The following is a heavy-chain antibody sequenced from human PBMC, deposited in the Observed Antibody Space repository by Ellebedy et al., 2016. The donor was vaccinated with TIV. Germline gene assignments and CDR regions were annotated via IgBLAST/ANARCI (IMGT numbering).Heavy chain of an antibody. CDR1: GFPFTAYW. CDR3: ARDRTSLDGVPYNDY. V-gene: IGHV3-74*01. J-gene: IGHJ4*02. CDR2: INPDGSRR. Sequence: PGGSLRLSCAASGFPFTAYWLHWVRQAPGKGLVWVSRINPDGSRRDYADSVKGRFTISRDSARNTLYLQMDSLRADDTAVYYCARDRTSLDGVPYNDYWGMGTLVTVSS. D-gene: IGHD2-8*01.